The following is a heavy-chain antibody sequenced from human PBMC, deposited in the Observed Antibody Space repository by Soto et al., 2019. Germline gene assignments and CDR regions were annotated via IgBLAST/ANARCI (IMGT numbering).Heavy chain of an antibody. J-gene: IGHJ4*02. Sequence: ASETLSLTIAVSGASISGSYYYWAWLRQSPGKGPEWIGSVFYTGFTSYNPSLENRVSVSVDTSKSQFSLKLSAVTAADTAVYYCATSQKGYNWNYFDHWGQGALVTVSS. CDR2: VFYTGFT. CDR1: GASISGSYYY. V-gene: IGHV4-39*01. CDR3: ATSQKGYNWNYFDH. D-gene: IGHD1-20*01.